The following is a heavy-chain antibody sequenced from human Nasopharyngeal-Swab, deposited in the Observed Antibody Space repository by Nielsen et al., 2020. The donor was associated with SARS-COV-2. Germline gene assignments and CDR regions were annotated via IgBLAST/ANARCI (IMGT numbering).Heavy chain of an antibody. CDR3: ASRIRPYYGSGSYSYHYGMDV. CDR1: GYTFTSYG. Sequence: ASVKVSCKASGYTFTSYGISWVRQAPGKGLEWTGLISAYNGNTNYAQKLQGRVTMTTDTSTSTAYMELRSLRSDDTAVYYCASRIRPYYGSGSYSYHYGMDVWGQGTTVTVSS. CDR2: ISAYNGNT. J-gene: IGHJ6*02. V-gene: IGHV1-18*01. D-gene: IGHD3-10*01.